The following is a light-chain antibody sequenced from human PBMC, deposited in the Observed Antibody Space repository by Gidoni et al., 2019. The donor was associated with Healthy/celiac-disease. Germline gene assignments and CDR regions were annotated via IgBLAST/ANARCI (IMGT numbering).Light chain of an antibody. Sequence: DIQMTQSPSSLSASVGDRVTITCRASQIISRSLNWYQQKAGKAPKLLIYAASSLQSGVPSRFSGSGSGTDFTLTISSLQPEDFATYYCQQTYSTPPTFGQGTEVEIK. V-gene: IGKV1-39*01. CDR1: QIISRS. J-gene: IGKJ1*01. CDR2: AAS. CDR3: QQTYSTPPT.